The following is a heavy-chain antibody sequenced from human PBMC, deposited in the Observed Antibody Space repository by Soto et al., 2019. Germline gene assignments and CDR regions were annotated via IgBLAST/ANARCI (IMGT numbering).Heavy chain of an antibody. V-gene: IGHV1-2*04. Sequence: GASVKVSCKASGYTFTGYYMHWVRQAPGQGLEWMGWINPNSGGTNYAQKFQGWVTMTRDTSISTAYMELSRLRSDDTAVYYCARAYYDFWSGSKACYYYYGMDVWGQGTTVTVSS. J-gene: IGHJ6*02. CDR3: ARAYYDFWSGSKACYYYYGMDV. D-gene: IGHD3-3*01. CDR1: GYTFTGYY. CDR2: INPNSGGT.